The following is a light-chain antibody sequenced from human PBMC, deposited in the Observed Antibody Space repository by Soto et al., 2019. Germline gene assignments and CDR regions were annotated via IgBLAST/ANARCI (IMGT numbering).Light chain of an antibody. CDR2: GAS. CDR3: QQYHNTTIT. V-gene: IGKV3-20*01. Sequence: EIVLTQSPGTLSLSAGERATLSCRASQSVSNKYLAWYQQKPGQAPRLLIYGASNRATGIPDRFSGSGSGTDFTLTINRLEPEDFAVYYCQQYHNTTITFGQGTRLEIK. CDR1: QSVSNKY. J-gene: IGKJ5*01.